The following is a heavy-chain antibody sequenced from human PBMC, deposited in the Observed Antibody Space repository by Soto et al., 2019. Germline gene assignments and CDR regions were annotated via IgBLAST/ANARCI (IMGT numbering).Heavy chain of an antibody. CDR1: GFTFSSYA. CDR2: ISDSGST. V-gene: IGHV3-23*01. CDR3: AKGGEGYCSGTSCLYHMDA. Sequence: EVQLLESGGGLVQPGGSRRLSCAASGFTFSSYAMSWVRQAPGKGLEWVSTISDSGSTYYADSVKGRFTISRDISKNTLSVQMSSLRAEDTAVYYCAKGGEGYCSGTSCLYHMDAWGKGTTVTVSS. J-gene: IGHJ6*03. D-gene: IGHD2-15*01.